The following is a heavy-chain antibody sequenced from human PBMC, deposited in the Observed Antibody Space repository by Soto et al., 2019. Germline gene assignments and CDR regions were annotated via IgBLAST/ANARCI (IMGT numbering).Heavy chain of an antibody. V-gene: IGHV1-46*01. CDR1: GYSVTTYY. D-gene: IGHD1-26*01. J-gene: IGHJ4*02. CDR2: FKPRGGST. CDR3: GRKHKSGLDY. Sequence: APGKVSCRVSGYSVTTYYMHCVRLAPGQGLEWMGMFKPRGGSTSYAQKFQGRVTMTRDTSTRTVYMELRSVRSEDPAVYYCGRKHKSGLDYWAQAT.